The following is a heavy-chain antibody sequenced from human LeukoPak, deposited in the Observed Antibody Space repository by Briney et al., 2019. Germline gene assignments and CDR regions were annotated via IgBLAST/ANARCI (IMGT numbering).Heavy chain of an antibody. CDR1: GYTFTSYY. D-gene: IGHD1-1*01. CDR3: ARDPRTTGTTPYYYYGMDV. Sequence: ASVKGSCKASGYTFTSYYLHWVRQAPGQGLEWMGIINPSGGTTTYAQKFQGRVTMTRDTSTSTVHMELSSLRYEDTAVYYCARDPRTTGTTPYYYYGMDVWGKGTTVTVSS. J-gene: IGHJ6*04. V-gene: IGHV1-46*01. CDR2: INPSGGTT.